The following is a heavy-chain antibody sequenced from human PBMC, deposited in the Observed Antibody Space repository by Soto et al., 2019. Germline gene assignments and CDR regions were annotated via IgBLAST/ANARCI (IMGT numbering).Heavy chain of an antibody. CDR3: ARAGPISGFPLRPLYGMDV. Sequence: TSETLSLTCTVSGGSISSYYWSWIRQPPGKGLEWIGYIYYSGSTNYNPSLKSRVTISVDTSKNQFSLKLSSVTAADTAVYYCARAGPISGFPLRPLYGMDVWGQGTTVTVSS. CDR2: IYYSGST. J-gene: IGHJ6*02. CDR1: GGSISSYY. V-gene: IGHV4-59*01. D-gene: IGHD4-17*01.